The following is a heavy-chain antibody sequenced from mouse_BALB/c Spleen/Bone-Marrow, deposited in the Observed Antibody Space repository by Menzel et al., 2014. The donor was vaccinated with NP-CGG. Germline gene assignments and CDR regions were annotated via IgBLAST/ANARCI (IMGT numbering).Heavy chain of an antibody. J-gene: IGHJ4*01. CDR3: ARDRGYGNGAMDC. Sequence: VKLVESGPGLVAPSQSLSTTCTVSGFSLTNYGVHWVRQPPGKGLEWLGIIWAGGTTNYNSALMSRLSITKDNSKSQVLLKMNSLQTDDTAMYYCARDRGYGNGAMDCWGQGTSVTVSS. V-gene: IGHV2-9*02. D-gene: IGHD2-1*01. CDR1: GFSLTNYG. CDR2: IWAGGTT.